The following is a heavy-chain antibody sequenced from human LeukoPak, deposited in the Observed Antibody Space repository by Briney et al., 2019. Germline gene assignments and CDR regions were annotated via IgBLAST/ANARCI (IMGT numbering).Heavy chain of an antibody. Sequence: PGGSLRLSCAASGFTVSSNYMSWVRQAPGKGLEWVSLIYINGSTYYADSVKGRFTISRDNSKNTLYLQMNSLRAEDTALYYCARDLGFGDYGMDVWGKGTTVTVSS. V-gene: IGHV3-53*01. CDR3: ARDLGFGDYGMDV. D-gene: IGHD3-10*01. J-gene: IGHJ6*04. CDR1: GFTVSSNY. CDR2: IYINGST.